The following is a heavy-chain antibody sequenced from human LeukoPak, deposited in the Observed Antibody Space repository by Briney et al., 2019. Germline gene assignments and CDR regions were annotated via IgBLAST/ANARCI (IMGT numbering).Heavy chain of an antibody. CDR2: IYYSGST. CDR3: ARLIAAAGTQNWFDP. J-gene: IGHJ5*02. V-gene: IGHV4-39*07. CDR1: GGSISSSSYY. Sequence: SETLSLTCTVSGGSISSSSYYWGWIRQPPGKGLEWIGSIYYSGSTYYNPSLKSRVTISVDTSKNQFSLKLSSVTAADTAVYYCARLIAAAGTQNWFDPWGQGTQVTVSS. D-gene: IGHD6-13*01.